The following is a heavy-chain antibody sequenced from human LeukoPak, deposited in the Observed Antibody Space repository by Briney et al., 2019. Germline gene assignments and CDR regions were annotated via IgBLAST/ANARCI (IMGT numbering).Heavy chain of an antibody. J-gene: IGHJ4*02. CDR1: GFTFNNHN. CDR2: ISGSGDAI. Sequence: PGGSLRLSCVASGFTFNNHNMDWVRQAPGKGLEWISYISGSGDAIFYADSVQGRFTISRDNAKNSVYLQMNSLRAEDTAMYYCARKSIAVAGPFDYWGQGTLVTVSS. D-gene: IGHD6-19*01. CDR3: ARKSIAVAGPFDY. V-gene: IGHV3-48*01.